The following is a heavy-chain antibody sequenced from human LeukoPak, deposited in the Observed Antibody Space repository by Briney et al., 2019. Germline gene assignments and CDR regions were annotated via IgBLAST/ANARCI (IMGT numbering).Heavy chain of an antibody. V-gene: IGHV3-23*01. J-gene: IGHJ4*02. D-gene: IGHD3-22*01. CDR1: GFTFSSFG. CDR3: AKDHYDSSGYFDY. CDR2: ISGSGGST. Sequence: GGSLRLSCAASGFTFSSFGMHWVRQAPGKGLEWVSAISGSGGSTYYADSVKGRLTISRDNSKNTLYLQMNSLRAEDTAVYYCAKDHYDSSGYFDYWGQGTLVTVSS.